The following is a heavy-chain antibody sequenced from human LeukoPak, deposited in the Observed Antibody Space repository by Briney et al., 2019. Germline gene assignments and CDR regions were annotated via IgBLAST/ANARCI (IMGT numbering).Heavy chain of an antibody. V-gene: IGHV1-18*01. CDR1: GYTFTSYG. J-gene: IGHJ6*03. CDR3: ARAVSGGSSFFYMDV. Sequence: ASVKVSCKASGYTFTSYGISWVRQAPGQGLEWLGWISTYNGNTHYAQKLQGRVTMTTDTSTTTAYMELRSLRSDDTAIYYCARAVSGGSSFFYMDVWGKGTTVTISS. CDR2: ISTYNGNT. D-gene: IGHD2-15*01.